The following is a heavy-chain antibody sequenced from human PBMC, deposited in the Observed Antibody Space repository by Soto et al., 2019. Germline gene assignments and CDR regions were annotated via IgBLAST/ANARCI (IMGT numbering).Heavy chain of an antibody. D-gene: IGHD6-13*01. J-gene: IGHJ4*02. CDR3: ARTMAAIGTSLDY. CDR2: IYHSGSI. CDR1: GYLISSGHY. V-gene: IGHV4-38-2*01. Sequence: SQTLSLTCAVSGYLISSGHYWTWSRQPPEKGLEWVGSIYHSGSIFYNASLKSRVTITADTSKNQISLKLSSVTAADTAVYFCARTMAAIGTSLDYWGLGILVTVSS.